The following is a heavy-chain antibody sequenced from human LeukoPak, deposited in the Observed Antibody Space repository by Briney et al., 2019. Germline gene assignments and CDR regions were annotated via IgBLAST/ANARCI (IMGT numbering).Heavy chain of an antibody. V-gene: IGHV4-61*02. J-gene: IGHJ6*02. CDR2: IYTSGST. D-gene: IGHD6-13*01. Sequence: SQTLSLTCTVSGGSISSGSYYWNWIRQPAGKGLEWIGRIYTSGSTNYNPSLKSRVTISVDTSKNQFSLKLSSVTAADTAVYYCARAGYSSSWYDWYYYGMDVWGQGITVTVSS. CDR1: GGSISSGSYY. CDR3: ARAGYSSSWYDWYYYGMDV.